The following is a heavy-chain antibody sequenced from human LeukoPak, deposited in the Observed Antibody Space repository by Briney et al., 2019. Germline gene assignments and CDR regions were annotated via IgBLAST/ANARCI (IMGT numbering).Heavy chain of an antibody. CDR3: ARRMTYYDILTGYPQPYYFDY. Sequence: SETLSLTFTVSGGSISSGDYYWSWIRQPPGKGLEWIGYIYYSGSTYYNPSLKGRVTISVDTSKNQFSLKLSSVTAADTAVYYCARRMTYYDILTGYPQPYYFDYWGQGTLVTVSS. CDR1: GGSISSGDYY. CDR2: IYYSGST. V-gene: IGHV4-30-4*08. D-gene: IGHD3-9*01. J-gene: IGHJ4*02.